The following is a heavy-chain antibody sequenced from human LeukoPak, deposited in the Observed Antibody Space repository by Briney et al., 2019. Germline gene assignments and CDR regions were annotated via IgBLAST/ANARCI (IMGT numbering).Heavy chain of an antibody. V-gene: IGHV1-18*01. J-gene: IGHJ3*02. CDR2: ITAGNGNT. Sequence: ASVTVSCTASGYNFNSYGIGWVRQAPRQGLDWMGWITAGNGNTNYAQKVQGRVTMTTDTSTSTAYMELRSLRSDDTAVYFCARDLARGYSYGYNAFDIWGQGTMVTVSS. CDR1: GYNFNSYG. D-gene: IGHD5-18*01. CDR3: ARDLARGYSYGYNAFDI.